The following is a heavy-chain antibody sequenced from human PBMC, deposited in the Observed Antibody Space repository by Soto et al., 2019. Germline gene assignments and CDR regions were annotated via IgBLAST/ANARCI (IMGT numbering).Heavy chain of an antibody. V-gene: IGHV1-46*02. Sequence: QVQLVQSGAEVRKPGASVKVSCKASGYTFNRHYIQWVRQAPGQGLEWLGIIDPSGGDTNHEKKFQGRVTLTSDTSTSTVYMELSSLRSEDTAVYYCAKRRGVGLTRSSFDYWGPGTLVIVSS. D-gene: IGHD1-26*01. CDR1: GYTFNRHY. J-gene: IGHJ4*02. CDR2: IDPSGGDT. CDR3: AKRRGVGLTRSSFDY.